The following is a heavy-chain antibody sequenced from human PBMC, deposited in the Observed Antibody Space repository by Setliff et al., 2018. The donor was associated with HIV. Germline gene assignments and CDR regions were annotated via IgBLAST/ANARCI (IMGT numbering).Heavy chain of an antibody. CDR2: IYHRGNT. J-gene: IGHJ4*02. D-gene: IGHD3-22*01. V-gene: IGHV4-39*07. CDR3: ARDPHYFDTSGYYYGYYFDY. CDR1: GGSISSSSHY. Sequence: SETLSLTCIVSGGSISSSSHYWGWIRQPPGKGLEWIGEIYHRGNTNYNPSLKSRVTISLDMSKSQFSLKLRSMSAADTAVYYCARDPHYFDTSGYYYGYYFDYWGQGTLVTVSS.